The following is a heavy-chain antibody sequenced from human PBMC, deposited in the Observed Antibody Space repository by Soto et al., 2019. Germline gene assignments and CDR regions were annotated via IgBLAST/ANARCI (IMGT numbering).Heavy chain of an antibody. D-gene: IGHD6-13*01. J-gene: IGHJ6*04. Sequence: ASVKVSCKASGYPFTRYRIRWVRQAPGQGLEWMGWISGYNGDTEYSKNFQGRLTMTIDTSTTTASMELGSLRTDDTAVYSCARASRTLFAAHYGMEVWGKGTSVTVCS. V-gene: IGHV1-18*04. CDR2: ISGYNGDT. CDR3: ARASRTLFAAHYGMEV. CDR1: GYPFTRYR.